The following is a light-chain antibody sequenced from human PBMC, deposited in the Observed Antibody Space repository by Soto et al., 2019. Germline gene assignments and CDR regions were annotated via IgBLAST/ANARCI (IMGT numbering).Light chain of an antibody. V-gene: IGLV1-44*01. Sequence: QSVLTQPPSASGTPGQRVTISCSGSSSNIGSNTVNWYQQLPGTAPKLLIYSNNQWPSGVPDRISGSKSGTSASLAISGLQSGDEADYYCAAWDDSLNGLVFGGGTKLTVL. J-gene: IGLJ2*01. CDR2: SNN. CDR3: AAWDDSLNGLV. CDR1: SSNIGSNT.